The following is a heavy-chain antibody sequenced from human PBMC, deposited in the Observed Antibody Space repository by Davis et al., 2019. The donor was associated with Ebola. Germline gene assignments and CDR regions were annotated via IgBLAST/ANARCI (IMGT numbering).Heavy chain of an antibody. Sequence: GSLRLSCTVSGGSISSYYWSWIRQPPGKGLEWIGYIYYSGSTNYNPSLKSRVTISVDMSKNQFSLNLISVTAADTAVYYGARHGRAAGMSWFDLWGQGALVTVSS. J-gene: IGHJ5*02. D-gene: IGHD6-13*01. CDR1: GGSISSYY. CDR2: IYYSGST. V-gene: IGHV4-59*08. CDR3: ARHGRAAGMSWFDL.